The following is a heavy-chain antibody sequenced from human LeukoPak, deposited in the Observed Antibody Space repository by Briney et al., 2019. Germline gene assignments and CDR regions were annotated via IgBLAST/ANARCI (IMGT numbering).Heavy chain of an antibody. CDR1: GFTASSNY. D-gene: IGHD2-8*01. CDR2: IYSDDRT. V-gene: IGHV3-53*04. CDR3: AREVMAKRRAFDI. J-gene: IGHJ3*02. Sequence: PGGSLRLSCAASGFTASSNYMSXVRQAPGKGLEWVSVIYSDDRTYYADSVKGRFTISRHTSKKTLYLQMNSLRAEDTAVYYCAREVMAKRRAFDIWGQGTGVTVSS.